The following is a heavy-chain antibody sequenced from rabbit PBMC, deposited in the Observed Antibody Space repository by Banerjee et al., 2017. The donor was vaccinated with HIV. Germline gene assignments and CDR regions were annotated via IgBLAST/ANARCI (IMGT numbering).Heavy chain of an antibody. Sequence: QQLEETGGGLVQPGGSLTLSCKASGFDFSSYYMSWVRQAPGKGLEWIGIIYAGKGSTDYASWVNGRFTISSDNAQNTVDLQMYSLTAADTATYFCARDLGSSPNLWGQGTLVTVS. CDR2: IYAGKGST. D-gene: IGHD5-1*01. CDR3: ARDLGSSPNL. CDR1: GFDFSSYY. V-gene: IGHV1S7*01. J-gene: IGHJ4*01.